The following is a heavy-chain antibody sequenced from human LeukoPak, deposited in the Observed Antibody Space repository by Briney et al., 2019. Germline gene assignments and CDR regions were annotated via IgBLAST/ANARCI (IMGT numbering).Heavy chain of an antibody. V-gene: IGHV4-59*01. CDR2: IYYSGST. CDR3: ARLTSGAYDILTGYYADY. J-gene: IGHJ4*02. D-gene: IGHD3-9*01. Sequence: SETLSLTCTVSGASISSYYWSWIRQPPGKGLEWIGYIYYSGSTNYNPSLKSRVTISVDTSKSQFSLKLSSVTAADTAVYYCARLTSGAYDILTGYYADYWGQGTLVTVSS. CDR1: GASISSYY.